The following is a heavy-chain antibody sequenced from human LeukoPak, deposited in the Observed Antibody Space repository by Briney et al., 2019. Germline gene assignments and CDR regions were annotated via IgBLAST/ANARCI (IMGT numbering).Heavy chain of an antibody. CDR1: GGPISSSSYY. J-gene: IGHJ4*02. CDR3: ARGIGGSYLEY. V-gene: IGHV4-39*07. Sequence: SETLSLTCTVSGGPISSSSYYWGWIRQPPGKGLEWIGSIYYSGSTYYNPSLKSRVTISVDTSKNQFSLKLSSVTAADTAVYYCARGIGGSYLEYWGQGTLVTVSS. D-gene: IGHD1-26*01. CDR2: IYYSGST.